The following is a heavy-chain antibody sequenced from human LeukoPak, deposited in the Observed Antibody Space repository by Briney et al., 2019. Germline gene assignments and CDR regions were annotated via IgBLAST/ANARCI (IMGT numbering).Heavy chain of an antibody. Sequence: GASVKVSCKASGYTFTSYDINWVRQATGQGLEWVGWMNPNSGNTGYAQKFQGRVTMTRNTSISTAYMELSSLRSEDTAVYYCARGKTEPRYDFWSGYRYYYYGMDVWGQGTTVTVSS. CDR2: MNPNSGNT. J-gene: IGHJ6*02. V-gene: IGHV1-8*01. D-gene: IGHD3-3*01. CDR3: ARGKTEPRYDFWSGYRYYYYGMDV. CDR1: GYTFTSYD.